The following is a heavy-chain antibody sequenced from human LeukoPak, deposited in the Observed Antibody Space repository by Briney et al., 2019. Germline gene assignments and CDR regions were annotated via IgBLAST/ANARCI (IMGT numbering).Heavy chain of an antibody. D-gene: IGHD6-19*01. CDR2: IYYSGST. CDR3: ARANFGVARGWELDY. J-gene: IGHJ4*02. Sequence: PSETLSLTCTVSGGSISSSSYYWGWIRQPPGKGLEWIGSIYYSGSTYYNPSLKSRVTILVDTSKNQFSLKLSSVTAADTAVYYCARANFGVARGWELDYWGQGTLVTVSS. CDR1: GGSISSSSYY. V-gene: IGHV4-39*07.